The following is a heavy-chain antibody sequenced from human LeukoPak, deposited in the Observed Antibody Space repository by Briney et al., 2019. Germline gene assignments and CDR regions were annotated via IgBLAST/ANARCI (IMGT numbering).Heavy chain of an antibody. Sequence: GRSLRLSCAASGFTFDDYAMHWVRQAPGKGLEWVSGISWNSGSIDYADSVKGRFTISRDNAKNSLFLQMYSLRAEDTALYYCAKDDGATYSYFDYWGQGTLVTVSS. D-gene: IGHD1-26*01. J-gene: IGHJ4*02. V-gene: IGHV3-9*01. CDR2: ISWNSGSI. CDR1: GFTFDDYA. CDR3: AKDDGATYSYFDY.